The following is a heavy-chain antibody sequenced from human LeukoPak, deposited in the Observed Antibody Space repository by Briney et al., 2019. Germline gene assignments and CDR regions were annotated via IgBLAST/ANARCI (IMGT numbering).Heavy chain of an antibody. CDR2: IITIFGTA. V-gene: IGHV1-69*13. CDR1: GGTFSSYA. Sequence: ASVKVSCKASGGTFSSYAISWVRQAPGQGLEWMGGIITIFGTANYAQKFQGRVTITADESTSTAYMELSSLRSEDTAVYYCARGGYSYGTFDYWGQGTLVTVSS. CDR3: ARGGYSYGTFDY. D-gene: IGHD5-18*01. J-gene: IGHJ4*02.